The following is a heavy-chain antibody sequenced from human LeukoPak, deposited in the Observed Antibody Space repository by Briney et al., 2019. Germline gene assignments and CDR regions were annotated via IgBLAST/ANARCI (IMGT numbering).Heavy chain of an antibody. J-gene: IGHJ4*02. CDR2: IYPGDSDT. CDR1: GYSFTSYW. Sequence: GESLKISCKGSGYSFTSYWIGWVRQMPGKGLEWVGIIYPGDSDTRYSPSFRGQVTISADKSISTAYLQWSSLKASDTAMYYCARGLPYYYDSSGYLAGYWGQGTLVTVSS. V-gene: IGHV5-51*01. CDR3: ARGLPYYYDSSGYLAGY. D-gene: IGHD3-22*01.